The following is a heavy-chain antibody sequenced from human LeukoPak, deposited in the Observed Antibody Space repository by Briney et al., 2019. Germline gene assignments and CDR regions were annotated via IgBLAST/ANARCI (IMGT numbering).Heavy chain of an antibody. CDR2: IKQDGSEK. J-gene: IGHJ5*02. V-gene: IGHV3-7*01. CDR3: ARDLYYFDSSGYYASDL. Sequence: GGSLTLSCAGSGFTFSSYAMSWVRQAPGKGLEWVANIKQDGSEKHYVDSLRGRFTISRDNAKNSLDLQMNSLRAEDTAVYFCARDLYYFDSSGYYASDLWGQGTLVTVSS. D-gene: IGHD3-22*01. CDR1: GFTFSSYA.